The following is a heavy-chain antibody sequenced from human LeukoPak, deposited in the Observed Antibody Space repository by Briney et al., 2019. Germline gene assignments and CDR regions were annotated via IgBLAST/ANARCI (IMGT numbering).Heavy chain of an antibody. J-gene: IGHJ4*02. V-gene: IGHV1-69*13. CDR1: GGTFSSYA. CDR3: ARGTGYSSSWPPH. CDR2: IIPIFGTA. D-gene: IGHD6-13*01. Sequence: SVKVSCKASGGTFSSYAISWVRQAPGQGLQWMGGIIPIFGTANYAQKFQDRVTLTADESTSTAYMELSSLRSEDTAVYYCARGTGYSSSWPPHWGQGTLVTVSS.